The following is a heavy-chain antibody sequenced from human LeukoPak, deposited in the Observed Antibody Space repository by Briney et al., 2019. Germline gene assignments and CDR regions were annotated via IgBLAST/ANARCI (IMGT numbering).Heavy chain of an antibody. D-gene: IGHD5-24*01. CDR3: ARITEMATMGFNFDY. CDR2: ISYDGSNK. CDR1: GFTFSSYS. Sequence: GGSLRLSCAASGFTFSSYSMNWVRQAPGKGLEWVAVISYDGSNKYYADSVKGRFTISRDNSKNTLYLQMNSLRAEDTAVYYCARITEMATMGFNFDYWGQGTLVTVSS. J-gene: IGHJ4*02. V-gene: IGHV3-30*03.